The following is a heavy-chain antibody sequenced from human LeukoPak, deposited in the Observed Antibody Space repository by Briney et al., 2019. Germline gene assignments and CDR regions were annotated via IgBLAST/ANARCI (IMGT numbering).Heavy chain of an antibody. Sequence: SETLSLTCTVSGGSISSYYWSWIRQPPGKGLEWIGYIYYSGSTNYNPSLKSRVTISVDTSKNQFSLKLSSVAAADTAVYYCASLYSSGWYIYPWGQGTLVTVSS. D-gene: IGHD6-19*01. CDR2: IYYSGST. CDR1: GGSISSYY. CDR3: ASLYSSGWYIYP. V-gene: IGHV4-59*08. J-gene: IGHJ5*02.